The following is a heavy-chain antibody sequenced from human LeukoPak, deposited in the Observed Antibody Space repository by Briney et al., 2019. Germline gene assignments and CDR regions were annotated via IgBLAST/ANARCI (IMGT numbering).Heavy chain of an antibody. D-gene: IGHD1-26*01. CDR1: GGSISSYY. CDR3: AREVVGATKGWRGAFDI. CDR2: IYYSGST. J-gene: IGHJ3*02. V-gene: IGHV4-39*02. Sequence: PSETLSLTCTVSGGSISSYYWGWIRQPPGKGLEWIGSIYYSGSTYYNPSLKSRVTISVDTSKNQFSLKLSSVTAADTAVYYCAREVVGATKGWRGAFDIWGQGTMVTVSS.